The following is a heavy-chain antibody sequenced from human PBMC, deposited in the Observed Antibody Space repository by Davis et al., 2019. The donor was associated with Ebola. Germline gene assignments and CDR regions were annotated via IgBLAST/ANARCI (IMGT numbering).Heavy chain of an antibody. J-gene: IGHJ6*02. Sequence: AASVKVSCKASGYTFSNYAINWVRQATGQGLEWMGWMNPNSGNTGYAQKFQGRVTMTRNTSISTAYMELSSLRSEDTAVYYCARGRFLEWLSLANYYYGMDVWGQGTTVTVSS. D-gene: IGHD3-3*01. CDR2: MNPNSGNT. CDR1: GYTFSNYA. CDR3: ARGRFLEWLSLANYYYGMDV. V-gene: IGHV1-8*01.